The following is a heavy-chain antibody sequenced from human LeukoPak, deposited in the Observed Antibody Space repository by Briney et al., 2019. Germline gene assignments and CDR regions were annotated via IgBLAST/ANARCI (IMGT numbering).Heavy chain of an antibody. Sequence: GASVKVSCKASGGTFSSYAISWVRQAPGQGLEWMGRIIPILGIANYAQKFQGRVTITADKSTSTAYMELSSLRSEDTAVYYCARATSAAGTSWLFDYWGQGTLVTVSS. D-gene: IGHD6-13*01. CDR1: GGTFSSYA. CDR2: IIPILGIA. V-gene: IGHV1-69*04. J-gene: IGHJ4*02. CDR3: ARATSAAGTSWLFDY.